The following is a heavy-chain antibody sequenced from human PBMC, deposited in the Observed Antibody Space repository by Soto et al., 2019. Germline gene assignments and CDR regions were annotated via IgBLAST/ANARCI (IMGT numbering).Heavy chain of an antibody. J-gene: IGHJ4*02. CDR3: ARSDFWSGKFDS. CDR1: GYSFSHYW. CDR2: IYPGDSDT. V-gene: IGHV5-51*01. D-gene: IGHD3-3*01. Sequence: GESLKISCKSSGYSFSHYWIAWVRHTPGKGLEWMGVIYPGDSDTRYSPSLQGQVTISADTCMYTAYPQWNSLKASDTALYFCARSDFWSGKFDSWGRGTLVTVS.